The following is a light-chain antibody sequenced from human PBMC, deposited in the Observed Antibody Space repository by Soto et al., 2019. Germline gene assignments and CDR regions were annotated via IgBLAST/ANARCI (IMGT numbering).Light chain of an antibody. CDR2: DVS. CDR1: STDIGSYNY. CDR3: SSYGASSTL. Sequence: QSVLTQPASLSGSPGQSITISCTGTSTDIGSYNYVSWYQQHPGKAPKLMIFDVSYRPSGISDRFSGSKSGNTASLTISGLQPEDEADYYCSSYGASSTLSGGGTKVTVL. J-gene: IGLJ2*01. V-gene: IGLV2-14*03.